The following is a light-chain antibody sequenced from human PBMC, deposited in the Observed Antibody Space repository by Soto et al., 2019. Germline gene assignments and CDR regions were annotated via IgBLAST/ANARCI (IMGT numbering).Light chain of an antibody. CDR2: TTS. Sequence: DIQMTQSPSSLSASVGDRVTITCRASQSISNFLNWYQQKPGKAPKLLIHTTSSLQSGVPSRFSASGTGTDFTLTISSLQPEDFPTYYCQQANSFPITFGKGTRLEIK. CDR3: QQANSFPIT. V-gene: IGKV1-39*01. CDR1: QSISNF. J-gene: IGKJ5*01.